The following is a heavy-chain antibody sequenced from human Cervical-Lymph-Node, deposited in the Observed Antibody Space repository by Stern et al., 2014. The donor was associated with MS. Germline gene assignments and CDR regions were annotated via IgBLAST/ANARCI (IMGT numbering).Heavy chain of an antibody. CDR1: GGTLNKYA. J-gene: IGHJ3*02. Sequence: QVQLVQSGAEVKKPGSSVKVSCKTSGGTLNKYAISWVRQAPGQGLEWMGGIIPILGPANYAQKVQGRVTITPDASPTTASLELRSLTSGDTAIYYCAQAIGKPLGYDFFDIWGQGTMVTVSS. CDR2: IIPILGPA. D-gene: IGHD3-3*01. CDR3: AQAIGKPLGYDFFDI. V-gene: IGHV1-69*05.